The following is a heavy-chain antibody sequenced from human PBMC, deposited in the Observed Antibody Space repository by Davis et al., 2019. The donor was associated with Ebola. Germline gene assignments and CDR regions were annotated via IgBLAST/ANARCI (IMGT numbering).Heavy chain of an antibody. D-gene: IGHD3-3*01. V-gene: IGHV1-46*01. CDR1: GYTFATYY. Sequence: AASVKVSCKASGYTFATYYIHWLREAPAQGLEWMGIITPSGGTTNYAQKFWGRVTLTRDTSTSTVYMELSSLTSEDTAVYYCAREKGRFLEWSVYYYYGMDVWGQGTTVTVSS. J-gene: IGHJ6*02. CDR2: ITPSGGTT. CDR3: AREKGRFLEWSVYYYYGMDV.